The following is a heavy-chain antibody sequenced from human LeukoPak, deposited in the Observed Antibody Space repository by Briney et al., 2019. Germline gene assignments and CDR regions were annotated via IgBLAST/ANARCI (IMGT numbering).Heavy chain of an antibody. V-gene: IGHV3-23*01. CDR1: GFTFGSYA. J-gene: IGHJ4*02. CDR2: ISGSGGST. D-gene: IGHD3-10*01. Sequence: GGSLRLSCAASGFTFGSYAMSWVRQAPGKGLDWVSAISGSGGSTYYAGSVMGRFTTSRDNSKNTLYLEMNNLRGEDTAVYYCARGSSGSYYNSRFDYWGQGTLVTVSS. CDR3: ARGSSGSYYNSRFDY.